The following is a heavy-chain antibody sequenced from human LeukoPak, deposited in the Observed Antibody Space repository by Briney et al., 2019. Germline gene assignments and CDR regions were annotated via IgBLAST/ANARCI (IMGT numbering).Heavy chain of an antibody. J-gene: IGHJ6*03. CDR3: ARGVVTLPPHMDV. V-gene: IGHV4-34*01. Sequence: SETLSLTCAVYGGSFGGYYWSWIRQPPGKGLEWIGEINHSGSTNYNPSLKSRVTISVDTSKNQFSLKLSSVTAADTAVYYCARGVVTLPPHMDVWGKGTTVTVSS. D-gene: IGHD2-21*02. CDR2: INHSGST. CDR1: GGSFGGYY.